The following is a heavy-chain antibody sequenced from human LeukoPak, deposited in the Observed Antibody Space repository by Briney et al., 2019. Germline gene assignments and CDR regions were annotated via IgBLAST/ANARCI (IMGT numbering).Heavy chain of an antibody. CDR2: IYYSGST. Sequence: PSETLSLTCTVSGGSISSSSYYWGWIRQPPGKGLEWIGSIYYSGSTYYNPSLKSRVTISVDTSKNQFSLKLTSVTAADTAVYYCASGWNYYESSGYYYPMIWGQGTMVTVSS. D-gene: IGHD3-22*01. J-gene: IGHJ3*02. V-gene: IGHV4-39*01. CDR3: ASGWNYYESSGYYYPMI. CDR1: GGSISSSSYY.